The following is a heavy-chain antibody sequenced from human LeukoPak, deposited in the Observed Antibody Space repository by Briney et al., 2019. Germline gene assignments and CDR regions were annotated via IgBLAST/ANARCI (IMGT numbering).Heavy chain of an antibody. Sequence: ASVKVSCKASGYTFTSYGISWVRQAPGQGLEWMGWISAYNGNTNYAQKLQGRVTMTTDTSTSTAYMELRSLRSDDTAVYYCARDSGSYYPYGAFDIWGQGTMVTVSS. CDR2: ISAYNGNT. D-gene: IGHD1-26*01. CDR3: ARDSGSYYPYGAFDI. V-gene: IGHV1-18*01. J-gene: IGHJ3*02. CDR1: GYTFTSYG.